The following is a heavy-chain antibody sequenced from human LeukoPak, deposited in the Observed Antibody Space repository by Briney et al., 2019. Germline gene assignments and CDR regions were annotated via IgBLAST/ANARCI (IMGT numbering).Heavy chain of an antibody. Sequence: GGSLRLSCGASGFTFSTYAMTLVRQAPGKGLEWVSSISAGGGGTSNADSVKGRFPISRDNSKNTLYLQMNSLPAEDTAVYYCAKRSRTEYYFDSWGQGTLVTVSS. J-gene: IGHJ4*02. CDR1: GFTFSTYA. CDR2: ISAGGGGT. CDR3: AKRSRTEYYFDS. V-gene: IGHV3-23*01.